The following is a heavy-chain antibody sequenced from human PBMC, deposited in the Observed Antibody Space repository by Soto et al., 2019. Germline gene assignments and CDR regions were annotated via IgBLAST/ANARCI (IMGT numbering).Heavy chain of an antibody. CDR2: IKQDGSEK. CDR1: GFTVSSYW. D-gene: IGHD2-15*01. Sequence: XGSLRLFCAASGFTVSSYWMSWVRQAPGKGLEWVANIKQDGSEKYYVDSVKGRFTISRDNAKNSLYLQMNSLRAEDTAVYYCARDGYCSGGSCYSDYWGQGTLVTVPS. J-gene: IGHJ4*02. V-gene: IGHV3-7*01. CDR3: ARDGYCSGGSCYSDY.